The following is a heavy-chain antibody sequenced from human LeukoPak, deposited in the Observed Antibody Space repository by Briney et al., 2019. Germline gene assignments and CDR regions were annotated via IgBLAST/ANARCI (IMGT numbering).Heavy chain of an antibody. CDR1: GGTFSSYA. Sequence: SVKVSCKASGGTFSSYAISWVRQAPGQGLEWMGGIIPILGTANYAQKFQGRVTITADESTSTAYMELSSLRSEDTAVYYCARDSGGRGELLPHAFDIWGQGTMVTVSS. J-gene: IGHJ3*02. D-gene: IGHD1-26*01. CDR2: IIPILGTA. CDR3: ARDSGGRGELLPHAFDI. V-gene: IGHV1-69*01.